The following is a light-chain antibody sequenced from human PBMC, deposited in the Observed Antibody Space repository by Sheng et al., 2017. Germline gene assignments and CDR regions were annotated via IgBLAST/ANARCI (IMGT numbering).Light chain of an antibody. CDR3: LQDSNYPRT. V-gene: IGKV1-6*01. J-gene: IGKJ1*01. CDR1: QGIGNA. Sequence: AIQMTQSPYSLSASVGDRVTITCRASQGIGNALGWYQQKPGKAPNLLIYAASSLQSGVPSRFSGSGSGTDFTLTISSLQPEDFATYYCLQDSNYPRTFGQGTKVEIK. CDR2: AAS.